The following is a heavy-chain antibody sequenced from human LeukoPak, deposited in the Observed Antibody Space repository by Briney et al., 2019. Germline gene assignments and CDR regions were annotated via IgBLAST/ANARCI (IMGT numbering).Heavy chain of an antibody. V-gene: IGHV4-34*01. CDR3: ARARAEGDY. D-gene: IGHD6-13*01. Sequence: SETLSLTCAVYGGSFSGYYWSWIRQPPGKGLEWIGEINHSGSTHYNPSLKSRVTISVDASKNQFSLKLSSVTAADTAVYYCARARAEGDYWGQGTLVTVSS. CDR1: GGSFSGYY. CDR2: INHSGST. J-gene: IGHJ4*02.